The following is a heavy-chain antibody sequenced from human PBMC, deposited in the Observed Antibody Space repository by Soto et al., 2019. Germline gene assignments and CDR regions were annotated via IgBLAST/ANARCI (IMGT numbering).Heavy chain of an antibody. CDR1: GFTFRSYW. CDR2: IRQDGSQK. Sequence: EVQLVESGGGLVQPGGSLRLSCAASGFTFRSYWMSWVRQAPGKGLEWVANIRQDGSQKYYVDSVKGRFTISRDNAKNALYLQMDSLRAEDTAVYYCAKYYYDRSGYSAYFDYWGQGTLVTVSS. CDR3: AKYYYDRSGYSAYFDY. V-gene: IGHV3-7*01. D-gene: IGHD3-22*01. J-gene: IGHJ4*02.